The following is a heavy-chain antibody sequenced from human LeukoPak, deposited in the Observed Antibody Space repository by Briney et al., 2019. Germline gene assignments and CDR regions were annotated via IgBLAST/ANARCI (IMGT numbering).Heavy chain of an antibody. D-gene: IGHD1-1*01. CDR1: GGTFSSYA. CDR3: ASGTGMTNDY. CDR2: IIPIFGTA. J-gene: IGHJ4*02. Sequence: SVKVSCKASGGTFSSYAISWVRQAPGQGLEWMGRIIPIFGTANYTQKFQGRVTITTDESTSTAYMELSSLRSEDTAVYYCASGTGMTNDYWGQGTLVTVSS. V-gene: IGHV1-69*05.